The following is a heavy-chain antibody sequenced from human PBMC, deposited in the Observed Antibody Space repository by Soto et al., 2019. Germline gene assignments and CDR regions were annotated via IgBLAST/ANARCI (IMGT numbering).Heavy chain of an antibody. CDR2: AQPGHSDT. J-gene: IGHJ4*02. D-gene: IGHD6-13*01. CDR1: GYMFSSFW. V-gene: IGHV5-51*01. CDR3: ARHGYSSSWYPDY. Sequence: PGESLKISCQSSGYMFSSFWIGWVRQMPGKVLEWVGIAQPGHSDTRYSPSFQGHVTISADESTNTAYLQWSSLRAADTAMYFCARHGYSSSWYPDYWGQGXLVTVYS.